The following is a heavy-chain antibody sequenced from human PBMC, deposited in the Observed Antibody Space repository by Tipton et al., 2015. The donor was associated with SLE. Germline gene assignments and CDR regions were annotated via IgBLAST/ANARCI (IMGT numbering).Heavy chain of an antibody. D-gene: IGHD1-1*01. CDR3: AAGVGTTVVGY. CDR1: GFSFSDYE. Sequence: SLRLSCAGSGFSFSDYEMHWVRQAPGKGLEWVSYIFSSGSTIYYTGSVEGRFTISRDNAKQSLYLQMNSLRAEDTAVYYCAAGVGTTVVGYWGQGTLVTVSS. J-gene: IGHJ4*02. CDR2: IFSSGSTI. V-gene: IGHV3-48*03.